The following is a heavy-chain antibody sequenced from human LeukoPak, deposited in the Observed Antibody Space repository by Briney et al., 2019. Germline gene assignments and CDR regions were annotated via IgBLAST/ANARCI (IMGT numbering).Heavy chain of an antibody. CDR1: GYAFTIYG. J-gene: IGHJ4*02. V-gene: IGHV1-18*01. CDR3: ARDYYGDYGGDY. D-gene: IGHD4-17*01. Sequence: ASVKLSFNSSGYAFTIYGISWVRQAPGQGLEWMGGVSAYNGNTNYAQKLQGRVTMTTDTSTSTAYMELRRLRSDDTAVYYCARDYYGDYGGDYWGQGTLVTVSS. CDR2: VSAYNGNT.